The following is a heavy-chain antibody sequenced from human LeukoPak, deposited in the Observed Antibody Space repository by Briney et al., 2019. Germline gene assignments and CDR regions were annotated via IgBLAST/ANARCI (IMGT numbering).Heavy chain of an antibody. CDR2: MSSSGSTI. CDR3: ARDYAGLFDY. CDR1: GFTFSNYE. Sequence: GGSLRLSCVASGFTFSNYEMNWVRQAPGKGLEFVSYMSSSGSTIYYADSVKGRFTISRDNARTSLYLQMNSLRAEDTAIYYCARDYAGLFDYWGQGTLVTVSS. V-gene: IGHV3-48*03. D-gene: IGHD3-10*01. J-gene: IGHJ4*02.